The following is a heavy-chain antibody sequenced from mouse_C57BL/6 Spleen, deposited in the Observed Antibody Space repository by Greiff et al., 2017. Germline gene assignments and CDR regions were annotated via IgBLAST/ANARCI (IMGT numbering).Heavy chain of an antibody. CDR2: ISGGGGNP. D-gene: IGHD1-1*01. CDR3: AKFPHYGSTHMDY. Sequence: EVQGVESGGGLVKPGGSLKLSCAASGFTFSSYTMSWVRQTPEKRLEWVATISGGGGNPYYPDSVKGRFTISSDNAKNTLYLQMSSLRSEDTALYYCAKFPHYGSTHMDYWGQGTSVTVSS. J-gene: IGHJ4*01. V-gene: IGHV5-9*01. CDR1: GFTFSSYT.